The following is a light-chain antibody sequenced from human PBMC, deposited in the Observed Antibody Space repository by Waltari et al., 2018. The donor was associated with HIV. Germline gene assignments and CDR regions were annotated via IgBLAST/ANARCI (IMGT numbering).Light chain of an antibody. CDR3: QSVDAGGTQVV. CDR1: ALPTQY. CDR2: KDT. V-gene: IGLV3-25*03. Sequence: YELTQPPSVSVSPGQTAAITCSGDALPTQYSFWYQQRPGQAPVMVIFKDTQRASGIPGRFYGSSSWTTVTLTISGVQTEDEADYYCQSVDAGGTQVVFGGGTKLSVL. J-gene: IGLJ2*01.